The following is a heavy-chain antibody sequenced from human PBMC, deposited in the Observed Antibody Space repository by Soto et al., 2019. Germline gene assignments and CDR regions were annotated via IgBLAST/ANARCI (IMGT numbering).Heavy chain of an antibody. CDR1: GYSFTSYW. D-gene: IGHD3-22*01. CDR3: ARLDTNLDCDSSAHSLGMDV. V-gene: IGHV5-51*01. Sequence: EVQLVQSGAEVKKPGESLKISCKGSGYSFTSYWIGWVRQMPGKGLEWMGIIYPGDSDTRYSPSFQGQVTISADKSISTAYLQWSSLKASDTAMYYCARLDTNLDCDSSAHSLGMDVWGQGTTVTVSS. CDR2: IYPGDSDT. J-gene: IGHJ6*02.